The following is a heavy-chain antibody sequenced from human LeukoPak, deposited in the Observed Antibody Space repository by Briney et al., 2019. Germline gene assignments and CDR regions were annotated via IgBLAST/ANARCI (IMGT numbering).Heavy chain of an antibody. V-gene: IGHV4-30-4*01. CDR3: AREDYDSSGFDY. J-gene: IGHJ4*02. D-gene: IGHD3-22*01. Sequence: SQTLSLTCTVSGGSISSGDYYWSWIRQPPGKGLEWIGYIYYSGSTYYNPSLKSRVTISVDTSKNQFSLKLSFVTAADTAVYYCAREDYDSSGFDYWGQGTLVTVSS. CDR1: GGSISSGDYY. CDR2: IYYSGST.